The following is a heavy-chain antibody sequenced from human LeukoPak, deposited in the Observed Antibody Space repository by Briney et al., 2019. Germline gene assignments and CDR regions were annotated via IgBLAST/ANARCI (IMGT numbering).Heavy chain of an antibody. D-gene: IGHD6-13*01. CDR2: ISAYNGNT. J-gene: IGHJ4*02. CDR3: ARDDEPGIAAAGRL. CDR1: GGTFSSYA. V-gene: IGHV1-18*01. Sequence: ASVKVSCKASGGTFSSYAISWVRQAPGQGLEWMGWISAYNGNTNYAQKLQGRVTMTTDTSTSTAYMELRSLRSDDTAVYYCARDDEPGIAAAGRLWGQGTLVTVSS.